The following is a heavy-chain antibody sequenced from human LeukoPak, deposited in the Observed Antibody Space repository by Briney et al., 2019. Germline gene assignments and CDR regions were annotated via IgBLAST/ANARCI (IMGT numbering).Heavy chain of an antibody. Sequence: GGSLRLSCAASGFTFSSYAMSWVRQAPGKGLEWVSAISGSGGSTYYADPVKGRFTISRDNSKNTLYLQMNSLRAEDTAVYYCAKAGYGSGSYYPFDYWGQGTLVTVSS. V-gene: IGHV3-23*01. D-gene: IGHD3-10*01. CDR1: GFTFSSYA. J-gene: IGHJ4*02. CDR3: AKAGYGSGSYYPFDY. CDR2: ISGSGGST.